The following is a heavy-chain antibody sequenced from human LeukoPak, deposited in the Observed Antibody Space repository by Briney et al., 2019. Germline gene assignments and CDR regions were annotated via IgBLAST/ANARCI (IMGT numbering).Heavy chain of an antibody. J-gene: IGHJ4*02. CDR1: GGTFTSYA. CDR2: IIPIFGTA. D-gene: IGHD3-22*01. Sequence: GASVKVSCKASGGTFTSYAISWVRQAPGQGLEWMGGIIPIFGTANYAQKFQGRVTITADESTSTAYMELSSLRSEDTAVYYCAREKHPSAEYDSSGYYYYYWGQGTLVTVSS. V-gene: IGHV1-69*13. CDR3: AREKHPSAEYDSSGYYYYY.